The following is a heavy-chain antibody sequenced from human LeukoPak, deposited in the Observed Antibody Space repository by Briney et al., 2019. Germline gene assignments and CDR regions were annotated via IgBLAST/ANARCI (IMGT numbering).Heavy chain of an antibody. CDR2: IYYSGST. Sequence: YPSETLSLTCTVSGGSISSSSYYWGWICQPPGKGLEWIGYIYYSGSTNYNPSLKSRVTISVDTSKNQFSLKLSSVTAADTAVYYCARAPVRYFDWLFPSGYFDYWGQGTLVTVSS. V-gene: IGHV4-61*05. J-gene: IGHJ4*02. CDR3: ARAPVRYFDWLFPSGYFDY. D-gene: IGHD3-9*01. CDR1: GGSISSSSYY.